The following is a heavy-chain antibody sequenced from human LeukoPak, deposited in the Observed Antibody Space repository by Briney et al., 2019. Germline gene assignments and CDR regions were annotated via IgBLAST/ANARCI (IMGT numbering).Heavy chain of an antibody. CDR2: ISAYNGNT. J-gene: IGHJ5*02. V-gene: IGHV1-18*01. CDR3: ARDPGLLWFGELPANWFDP. CDR1: GYTFTSYG. D-gene: IGHD3-10*01. Sequence: AASVKVSCKASGYTFTSYGISWVRQAPGQGLEWMGWISAYNGNTNYAQKLQGRVTMTTDTSTSTAYMELRSLRSDDTAVYYCARDPGLLWFGELPANWFDPWGQGTLVTVSS.